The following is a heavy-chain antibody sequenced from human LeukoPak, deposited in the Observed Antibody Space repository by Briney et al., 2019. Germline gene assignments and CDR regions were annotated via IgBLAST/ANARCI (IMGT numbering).Heavy chain of an antibody. D-gene: IGHD6-19*01. Sequence: GASVKASCKASGYTFTGYYMHWVRQAPGQGLEWMGWINPNSGGTNYAQKFQGRVTMTRDTSISTAYMELSRLRSDDTAVYYCARVKAVALDAFDIWGQGTMVTVSS. J-gene: IGHJ3*02. CDR2: INPNSGGT. CDR3: ARVKAVALDAFDI. V-gene: IGHV1-2*02. CDR1: GYTFTGYY.